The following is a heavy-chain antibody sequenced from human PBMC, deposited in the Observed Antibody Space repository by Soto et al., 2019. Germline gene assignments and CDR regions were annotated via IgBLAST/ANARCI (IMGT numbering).Heavy chain of an antibody. CDR3: ARDGKGDYYLLTGYYNYYGMDV. V-gene: IGHV1-2*02. CDR1: GYSFTWYN. Sequence: GXSVKVSCQASGYSFTWYNLHWVRQAPGQGLEWMGWINPNSGGTNYAQKFQGRVTMTRDTSISLAYMELSRLRSDDTAVYYCARDGKGDYYLLTGYYNYYGMDVWAQGTTVTVSS. CDR2: INPNSGGT. J-gene: IGHJ6*02. D-gene: IGHD3-9*01.